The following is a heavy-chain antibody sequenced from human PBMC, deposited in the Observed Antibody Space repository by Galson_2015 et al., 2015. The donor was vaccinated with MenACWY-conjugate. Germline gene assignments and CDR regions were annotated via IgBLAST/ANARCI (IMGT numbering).Heavy chain of an antibody. D-gene: IGHD4-17*01. Sequence: SLRLSCAASGFSFSDFAMHWVRQAPGKGLEWVGRIRSEANSYATTYAASVKGRFTISRDDSKNTAYLQMNSLEIEDTAVYYCASSVTTPFDNWGQGTLVTVSS. CDR3: ASSVTTPFDN. V-gene: IGHV3-73*01. CDR1: GFSFSDFA. J-gene: IGHJ4*02. CDR2: IRSEANSYAT.